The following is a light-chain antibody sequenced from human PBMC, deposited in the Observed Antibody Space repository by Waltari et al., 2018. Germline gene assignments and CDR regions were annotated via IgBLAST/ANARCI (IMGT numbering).Light chain of an antibody. CDR3: QQRTTWPLT. J-gene: IGKJ4*01. CDR2: DAS. V-gene: IGKV3-11*01. Sequence: EIVLTQSPATLSLSPGERVTLSCRASQSVSSHLAWYQQKRGQAPRLLIYDASNRATGIPARFSGSGSGTDFTLTISSLGPEDFAVYYCQQRTTWPLTFGGGTRVEIK. CDR1: QSVSSH.